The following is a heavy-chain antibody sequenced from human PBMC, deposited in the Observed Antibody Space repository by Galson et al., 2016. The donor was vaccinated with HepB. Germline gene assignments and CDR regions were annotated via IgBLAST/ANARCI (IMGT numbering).Heavy chain of an antibody. CDR3: AIGGWGTDFDY. J-gene: IGHJ4*02. CDR1: GFTFSSYD. D-gene: IGHD6-19*01. CDR2: IGTAGDT. V-gene: IGHV3-13*04. Sequence: SLRLSCAASGFTFSSYDMHWVRQATGKGLEWVSGIGTAGDTYYAGSVKGRFTISRENAENSLYLQMNSLRAGDTAVYYCAIGGWGTDFDYWGQGTLVTVSS.